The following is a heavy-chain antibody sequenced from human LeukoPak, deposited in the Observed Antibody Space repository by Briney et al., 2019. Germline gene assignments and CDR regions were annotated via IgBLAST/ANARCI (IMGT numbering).Heavy chain of an antibody. V-gene: IGHV4-39*02. CDR1: GGSISSSSYY. Sequence: SETLSLTCSVSGGSISSSSYYWGWIRQPPGKGLEWSGSTFYSGSTYYNPPLKSRVIISLDTSKNHFSLRLSSVTAADTAVYYCTSGHSQQGDYYYSGMDVWGQGTTITVSS. CDR3: TSGHSQQGDYYYSGMDV. J-gene: IGHJ6*02. D-gene: IGHD1-1*01. CDR2: TFYSGST.